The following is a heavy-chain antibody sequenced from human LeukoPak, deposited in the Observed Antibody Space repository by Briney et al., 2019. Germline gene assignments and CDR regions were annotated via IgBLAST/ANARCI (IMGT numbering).Heavy chain of an antibody. Sequence: PGGSLRLSSAASGFTVSSNYMSWVRQAPGKGLEWVSAIYSGGSTYYADSVKGRFTISRDNSKNTLYLQMNSLRAEDTAVYYCARDRGGYCSGGSCQGHAFDIWGQGTMVTVSS. V-gene: IGHV3-53*01. D-gene: IGHD2-15*01. CDR2: IYSGGST. J-gene: IGHJ3*02. CDR1: GFTVSSNY. CDR3: ARDRGGYCSGGSCQGHAFDI.